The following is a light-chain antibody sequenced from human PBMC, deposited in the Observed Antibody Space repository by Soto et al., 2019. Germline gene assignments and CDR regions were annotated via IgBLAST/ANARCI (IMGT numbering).Light chain of an antibody. J-gene: IGLJ2*01. V-gene: IGLV2-14*02. CDR2: EAT. CDR1: SSNIGSYNF. Sequence: QSALTQPASVSGSPGQSITISCTGTSSNIGSYNFVSWYQQRPGRAPKLMIFEATKRPSGVPHRFSGSKSGTSASLAISGLQSEDEADYYCATWDDSPRDVVFGGGTKLTVL. CDR3: ATWDDSPRDVV.